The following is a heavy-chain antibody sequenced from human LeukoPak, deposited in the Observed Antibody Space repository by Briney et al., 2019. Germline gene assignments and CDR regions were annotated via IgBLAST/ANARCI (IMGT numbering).Heavy chain of an antibody. CDR3: TRARITMVRGVIQNAAFGY. D-gene: IGHD3-10*01. V-gene: IGHV3-49*04. J-gene: IGHJ4*02. CDR1: GFTFGGYA. CDR2: IRSNTFGGTA. Sequence: GGSLRLSCTASGFTFGGYAMSWVRQAPGKRLEWVGFIRSNTFGGTAEYAASVKGRFTISRDDSKSIAYLQMNSLKTEDTAVYYCTRARITMVRGVIQNAAFGYWGQGTRVTVSS.